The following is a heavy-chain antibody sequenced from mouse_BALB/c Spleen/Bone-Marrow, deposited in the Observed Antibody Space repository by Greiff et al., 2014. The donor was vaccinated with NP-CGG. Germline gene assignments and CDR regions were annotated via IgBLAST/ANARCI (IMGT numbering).Heavy chain of an antibody. CDR3: ARGRGYDVFSY. CDR2: IDPYDSET. CDR1: GYTFTSYW. Sequence: VQLVESGAELVRPGASVKLSCKASGYTFTSYWMNWVKQRPEQGLEWIGRIDPYDSETHYNQKFKDKAILTVDKSSSTAYMQLSSLTSEDSAVYYCARGRGYDVFSYWGQGTLVTVSA. V-gene: IGHV1-52*01. D-gene: IGHD2-2*01. J-gene: IGHJ3*01.